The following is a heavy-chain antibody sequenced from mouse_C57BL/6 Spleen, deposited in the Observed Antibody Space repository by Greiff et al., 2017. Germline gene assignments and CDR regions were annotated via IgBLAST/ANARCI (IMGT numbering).Heavy chain of an antibody. J-gene: IGHJ4*01. D-gene: IGHD1-1*01. V-gene: IGHV5-17*01. CDR3: ARPHYYGSYYAMDY. CDR1: GFTFSDYG. Sequence: EVKLMESGGGLVKPGGSLKLSCAASGFTFSDYGMHWVRQAPEKGLEWVAYISSGSSTIYYADTVKGRFTISRDNAKNTLFLQMTSLRSEDTAMYYCARPHYYGSYYAMDYWGQGTSVTVSS. CDR2: ISSGSSTI.